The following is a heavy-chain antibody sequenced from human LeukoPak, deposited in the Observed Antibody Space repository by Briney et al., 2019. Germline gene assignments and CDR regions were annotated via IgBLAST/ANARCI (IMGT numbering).Heavy chain of an antibody. Sequence: SETLSLTCAVYGGSFSGYYWSWIRRPPGKGLEWVGYISYSGSTNYNPSLKSRVTISVDTSKNQFSLKLSSVTAADTAVYFCARAPYVGAFDIWGQGTMVTVSS. V-gene: IGHV4-59*01. CDR2: ISYSGST. D-gene: IGHD1-26*01. J-gene: IGHJ3*02. CDR1: GGSFSGYY. CDR3: ARAPYVGAFDI.